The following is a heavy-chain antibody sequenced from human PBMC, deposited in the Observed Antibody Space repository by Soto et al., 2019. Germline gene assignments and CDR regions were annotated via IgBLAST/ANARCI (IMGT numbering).Heavy chain of an antibody. Sequence: KTSETLSLTCAVYGGSFSGYYWSWIRQPPGKGLEWIGEINHSGSTNYNPSLKSRVTISVDTSKNQFSLKLSSVTAADTAVYYCARGWSESYGMDVWGQGTTVTVSS. V-gene: IGHV4-34*01. D-gene: IGHD2-8*02. CDR1: GGSFSGYY. CDR3: ARGWSESYGMDV. J-gene: IGHJ6*02. CDR2: INHSGST.